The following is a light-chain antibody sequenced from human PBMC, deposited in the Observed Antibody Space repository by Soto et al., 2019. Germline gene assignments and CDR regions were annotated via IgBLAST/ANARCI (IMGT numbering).Light chain of an antibody. Sequence: EIVLTQSPGTLSLSPGERATLSCRASQSVSSNYLAWYQQKPGQAPRLLIYGASSRATGIPDRFSSSGSGTDFALTISRLEPEDFALYHCQQYGSSPLTFGGGTKVEIK. V-gene: IGKV3-20*01. CDR1: QSVSSNY. CDR3: QQYGSSPLT. J-gene: IGKJ4*01. CDR2: GAS.